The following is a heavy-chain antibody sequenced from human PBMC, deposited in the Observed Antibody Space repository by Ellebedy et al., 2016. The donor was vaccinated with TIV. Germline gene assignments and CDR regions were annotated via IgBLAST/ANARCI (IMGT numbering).Heavy chain of an antibody. V-gene: IGHV3-74*01. Sequence: GESLKISCAASGFIFSGYWMHWVRQAPGKGLVWVSRINSDGSDTAYADSLRGRFTISRDNAKNTLYLQMNSLRAEDTAVYYCAAVQYWEAVFDMWGQGTMVTVSS. J-gene: IGHJ3*02. CDR3: AAVQYWEAVFDM. CDR1: GFIFSGYW. CDR2: INSDGSDT. D-gene: IGHD2-8*02.